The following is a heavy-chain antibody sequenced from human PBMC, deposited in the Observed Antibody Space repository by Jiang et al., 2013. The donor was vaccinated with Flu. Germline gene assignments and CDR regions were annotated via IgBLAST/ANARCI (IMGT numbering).Heavy chain of an antibody. CDR1: GGSISSGGYY. CDR3: AREDDSSGYSLFDY. CDR2: IYYSGST. D-gene: IGHD3-22*01. V-gene: IGHV4-31*03. Sequence: KPSQTLSLTCTVSGGSISSGGYYWSWIRQHPGKGLEWIGYIYYSGSTYYNPSLKSRVTISVDTSKNQFSLKLSSVTAADTAVYYCAREDDSSGYSLFDYWGQGTLVTVSS. J-gene: IGHJ4*02.